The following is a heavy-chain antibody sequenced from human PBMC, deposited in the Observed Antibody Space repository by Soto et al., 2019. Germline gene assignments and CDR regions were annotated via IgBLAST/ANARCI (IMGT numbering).Heavy chain of an antibody. V-gene: IGHV3-21*01. CDR1: GFIFSSYT. CDR3: ARGWLREPWIY. Sequence: EVQLVESGGGLVKPGGSLRLSCAASGFIFSSYTMNWVRQAPGKGLEWVSSISASSTYIYYADSLKGRVTISRGNAYNSLYLQMNSLRVEDTAVYYCARGWLREPWIYWGQGTLVTVSS. J-gene: IGHJ4*02. D-gene: IGHD5-12*01. CDR2: ISASSTYI.